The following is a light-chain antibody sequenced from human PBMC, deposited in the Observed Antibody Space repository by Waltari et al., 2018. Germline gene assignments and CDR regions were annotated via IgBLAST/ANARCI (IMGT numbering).Light chain of an antibody. Sequence: DIQLTQSPSSLPATIGDRVTVSCRASQSITRYLNWYQLQPGKAPKLLIYGASTLQSGIPSRFSGSGSGTDFTLTISSLQPDDFGIYYCQQTNTMPWTFGQGTKVEIK. CDR3: QQTNTMPWT. CDR1: QSITRY. V-gene: IGKV1-39*01. CDR2: GAS. J-gene: IGKJ1*01.